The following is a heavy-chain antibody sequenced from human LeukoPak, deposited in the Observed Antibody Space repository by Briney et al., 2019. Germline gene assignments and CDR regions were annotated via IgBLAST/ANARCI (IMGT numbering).Heavy chain of an antibody. V-gene: IGHV4-39*07. J-gene: IGHJ4*02. CDR3: ARLQALSGYDLVFDY. CDR2: IYYSGST. D-gene: IGHD5-12*01. CDR1: GGSISSSSYY. Sequence: SETLSLTCTVSGGSISSSSYYWGWIRQPPGKGLEWIGSIYYSGSTYYNPSLKSRVTMSVDTSKNQFSLKLSSVTAADTAVYYCARLQALSGYDLVFDYWGQGTLVTVSS.